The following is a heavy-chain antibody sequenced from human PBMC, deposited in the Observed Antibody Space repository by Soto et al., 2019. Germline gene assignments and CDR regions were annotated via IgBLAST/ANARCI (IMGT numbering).Heavy chain of an antibody. V-gene: IGHV1-69*13. CDR2: IIPSSGTA. CDR3: ASTSSSSNYYHHGMDV. J-gene: IGHJ6*02. Sequence: GASVKVSCKASGGTFSSYAISWVRQAPGQGLEWMGGIIPSSGTANYAQKFQGRVTITAYESTSTAYMELSSLRSEDTAVYYCASTSSSSNYYHHGMDVWGQGTTGTVSS. CDR1: GGTFSSYA. D-gene: IGHD6-6*01.